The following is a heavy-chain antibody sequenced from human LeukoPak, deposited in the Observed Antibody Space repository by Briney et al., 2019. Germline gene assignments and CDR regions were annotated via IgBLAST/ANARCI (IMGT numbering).Heavy chain of an antibody. CDR3: ARPPSITNPYYGMDV. D-gene: IGHD3-3*01. CDR1: GFTFSTYW. Sequence: PGGSLRLSCGTSGFTFSTYWMDWVRQAPGKGLVWVSRIKCDGSSTSYADSVKGRFTISRDNAKKSLYLQMNSLRAEDTAVYYCARPPSITNPYYGMDVWGQGTTVTVSS. CDR2: IKCDGSST. V-gene: IGHV3-74*01. J-gene: IGHJ6*02.